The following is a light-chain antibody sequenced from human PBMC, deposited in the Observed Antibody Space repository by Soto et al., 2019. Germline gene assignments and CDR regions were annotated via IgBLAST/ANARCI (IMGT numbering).Light chain of an antibody. CDR2: EVS. CDR3: SSYTSPKDV. V-gene: IGLV2-14*01. Sequence: QSVLTQPASVSWSPGQSITISCTGTSSDVGGYNYVSWYQQHPGKAPKLMIYEVSNRPSGVSNRFSGSKSGNTASLTISGLQAEDEADYYCSSYTSPKDVFGTGTKVTVL. CDR1: SSDVGGYNY. J-gene: IGLJ1*01.